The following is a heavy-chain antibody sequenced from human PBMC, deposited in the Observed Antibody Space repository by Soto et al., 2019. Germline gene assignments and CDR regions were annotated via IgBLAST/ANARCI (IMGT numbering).Heavy chain of an antibody. D-gene: IGHD1-7*01. Sequence: GASVKVSCKASGGTFSSYAISWVRQAPGQGLEWMGGIIPIFGTANYAQKFQGRVTITADESTSTAYMELSSLRSEDTAVYYCARAKSGITGTRVVYGMDVWGQGTTVTVSS. J-gene: IGHJ6*02. CDR3: ARAKSGITGTRVVYGMDV. V-gene: IGHV1-69*13. CDR2: IIPIFGTA. CDR1: GGTFSSYA.